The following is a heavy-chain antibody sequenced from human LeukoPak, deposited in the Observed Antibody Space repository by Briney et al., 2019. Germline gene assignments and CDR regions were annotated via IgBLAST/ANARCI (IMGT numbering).Heavy chain of an antibody. J-gene: IGHJ3*02. D-gene: IGHD6-13*01. CDR3: SSSSWYRHDAFDI. CDR2: IYYSGST. V-gene: IGHV4-59*01. CDR1: GGSISSYY. Sequence: SETLSLTCTVSGGSISSYYWSWIPQPPGKGLEWIGYIYYSGSTNYNPSLKSRVTISVDTSKNQFSLKLSSVTAADTAVYYCSSSSWYRHDAFDIWGQGTMVTVSS.